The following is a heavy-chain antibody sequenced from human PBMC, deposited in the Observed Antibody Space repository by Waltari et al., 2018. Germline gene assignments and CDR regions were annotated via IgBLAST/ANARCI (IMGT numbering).Heavy chain of an antibody. V-gene: IGHV3-23*04. CDR1: GFSFGYTA. J-gene: IGHJ5*02. CDR2: ISGTGDGT. Sequence: DVQLAEYGGGLVQPGGSLRLSCVASGFSFGYTALYWVRQATGKAPEWVAIISGTGDGTFYSNSVRGRFTISRDNSRNTLYLQKNDLKTEDTAVYYCTKDAYDSPNHYPPTWFDPWGHGTLVTVSS. D-gene: IGHD3-10*01. CDR3: TKDAYDSPNHYPPTWFDP.